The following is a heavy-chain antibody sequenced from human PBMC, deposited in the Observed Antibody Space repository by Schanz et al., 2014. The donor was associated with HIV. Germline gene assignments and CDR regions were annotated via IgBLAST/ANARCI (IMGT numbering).Heavy chain of an antibody. CDR3: AKPEYDSRGNSQSHFDS. CDR2: ISESGGRS. Sequence: EVQLVESGGGLVQPGGSLRLSCAASGFTFSRYWMTWVRQAPGKGLEWVSSISESGGRSYYADSVNGRFTISRDNSKNTLYLQMTTLRTEDTAVYCAKPEYDSRGNSQSHFDSWGQGTLVTVSS. J-gene: IGHJ4*02. CDR1: GFTFSRYW. D-gene: IGHD3-22*01. V-gene: IGHV3-23*04.